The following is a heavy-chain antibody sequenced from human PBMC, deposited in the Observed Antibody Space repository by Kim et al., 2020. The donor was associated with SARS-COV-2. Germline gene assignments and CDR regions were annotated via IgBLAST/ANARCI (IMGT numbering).Heavy chain of an antibody. CDR2: INTNTGNP. J-gene: IGHJ6*02. CDR1: GYTFTSYA. D-gene: IGHD3-9*01. V-gene: IGHV7-4-1*02. Sequence: ASVKVSCKASGYTFTSYAMNWVRQAPGQGLEWMGWINTNTGNPTYAQGFTGRFVFSLDTSVSTAYLQISSLKAEDTAVYYCARVPYYDILTGGMDVWGQGTTVSVSS. CDR3: ARVPYYDILTGGMDV.